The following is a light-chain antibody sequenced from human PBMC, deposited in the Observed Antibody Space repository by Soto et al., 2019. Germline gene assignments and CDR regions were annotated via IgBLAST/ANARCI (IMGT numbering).Light chain of an antibody. CDR1: SSNIGAGYD. Sequence: QAVVTQPPSGSGAPGQRVTISCTGSSSNIGAGYDVHWYQQLPGTAPKLLIYGNSNRPSGVPDRFSGSKSGTSASLAITGLQAEDEADYYCQSYDSSLSGSGVVFGGGTKLTVL. CDR3: QSYDSSLSGSGVV. J-gene: IGLJ2*01. V-gene: IGLV1-40*01. CDR2: GNS.